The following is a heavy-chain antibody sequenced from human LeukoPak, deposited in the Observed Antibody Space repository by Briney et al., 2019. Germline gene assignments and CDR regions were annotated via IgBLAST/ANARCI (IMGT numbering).Heavy chain of an antibody. CDR3: ARGDYGSGSYYPN. CDR1: GYTFTSYG. CDR2: INTNTGNP. J-gene: IGHJ4*02. D-gene: IGHD3-10*01. Sequence: GASVKVSCKASGYTFTSYGISWVRQAPGQGLEWMGWINTNTGNPTYAQGFTGRFVFSLDTSVSTAYLQISSLKAEDTAVYYCARGDYGSGSYYPNWGQGTLVTVSS. V-gene: IGHV7-4-1*02.